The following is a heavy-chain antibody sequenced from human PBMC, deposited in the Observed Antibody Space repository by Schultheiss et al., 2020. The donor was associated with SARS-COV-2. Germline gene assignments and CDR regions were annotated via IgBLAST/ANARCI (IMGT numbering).Heavy chain of an antibody. CDR1: GYTFTSYG. CDR3: ARDCSGGSCYYRYYYGMDV. CDR2: ISAYNGNT. V-gene: IGHV1-18*01. Sequence: ASVKVSCKASGYTFTSYGISWVRQAPGQGLEWMGWISAYNGNTNYAQKLQGRVTMTTDTSTSTAYMELRSLRSEDTAVYYCARDCSGGSCYYRYYYGMDVWGQGTTVTVSS. D-gene: IGHD2-15*01. J-gene: IGHJ6*02.